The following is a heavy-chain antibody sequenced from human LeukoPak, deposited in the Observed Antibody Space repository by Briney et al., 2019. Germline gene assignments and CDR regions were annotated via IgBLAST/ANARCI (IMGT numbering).Heavy chain of an antibody. CDR3: ASLRWQQLVRGWFDP. CDR1: GFTFSSYS. CDR2: ISSSSSYI. Sequence: PGGSLRLSCAASGFTFSSYSMNWVRQAPGKGLEWVSSISSSSSYIYYADSVKGRFTISRDNAKNSLYLQMNSLRAEDTAVYYCASLRWQQLVRGWFDPWGQGTLVTVSS. J-gene: IGHJ5*02. V-gene: IGHV3-21*01. D-gene: IGHD6-13*01.